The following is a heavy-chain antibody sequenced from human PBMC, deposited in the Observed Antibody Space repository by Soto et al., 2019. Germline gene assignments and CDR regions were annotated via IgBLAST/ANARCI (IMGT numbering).Heavy chain of an antibody. Sequence: EVQLVESGGGLVQPGRSLRLSCAASGFTFDDYAMHWVRQAPGKGLEWVSGISWNSGSIGYADSVKGRFTISTDNAKNXLXXQMNSLRAEDTALYYCAKDGVGYCISTSCHYGMDVWGQGTTVTVSS. V-gene: IGHV3-9*01. D-gene: IGHD2-2*01. CDR3: AKDGVGYCISTSCHYGMDV. CDR2: ISWNSGSI. CDR1: GFTFDDYA. J-gene: IGHJ6*02.